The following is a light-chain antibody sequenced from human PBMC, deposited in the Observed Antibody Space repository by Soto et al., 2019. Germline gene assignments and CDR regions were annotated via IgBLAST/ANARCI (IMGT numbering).Light chain of an antibody. V-gene: IGLV2-14*03. J-gene: IGLJ2*01. CDR1: SSDIGGLYNY. CDR3: SAYSSGATHVV. Sequence: QSALTQPASVSGSPGQSITISCTGTSSDIGGLYNYVSWYQQHPGKAPKRLIYDVNDRPSGVSDRFSGSKSGNTASLTISGLQAEDEADYFCSAYSSGATHVVFGGGTKLTVL. CDR2: DVN.